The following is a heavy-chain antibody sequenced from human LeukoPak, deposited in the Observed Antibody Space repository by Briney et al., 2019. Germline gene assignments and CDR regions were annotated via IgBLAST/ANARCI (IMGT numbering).Heavy chain of an antibody. Sequence: SETLSLTCTVSGGSISSSSYYWGWLRQPPGKGLEWIGGIYYSGITYRNPSLLSRVTMSVDTSKNQFSLKLSSLTAADTAVYYCAAFYYGSGSYYLLDYWGQGTLATVSS. V-gene: IGHV4-39*07. D-gene: IGHD3-10*01. CDR3: AAFYYGSGSYYLLDY. J-gene: IGHJ4*02. CDR1: GGSISSSSYY. CDR2: IYYSGIT.